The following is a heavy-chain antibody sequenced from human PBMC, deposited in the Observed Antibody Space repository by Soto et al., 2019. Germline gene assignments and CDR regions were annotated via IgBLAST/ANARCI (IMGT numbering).Heavy chain of an antibody. V-gene: IGHV4-4*02. Sequence: QVQLQESGPGLVKPSGTLSLTCAVSGGSVTNDNWWSWVRQPPGKGLEWIGEIYHSGSTNYNPSPRSRVTISINTSHNTFSLKLISVTAAVVVVYYCASGGGGGNSWGQGTLVTVSS. CDR3: ASGGGGGNS. CDR2: IYHSGST. CDR1: GGSVTNDNW. D-gene: IGHD3-10*01. J-gene: IGHJ4*02.